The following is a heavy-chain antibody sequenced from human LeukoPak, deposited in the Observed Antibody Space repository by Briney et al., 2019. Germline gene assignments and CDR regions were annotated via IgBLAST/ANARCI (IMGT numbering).Heavy chain of an antibody. CDR2: INSDGSST. CDR3: TYYYDSSTYYHVDY. CDR1: GFTFSSYW. V-gene: IGHV3-74*01. Sequence: PGGSLRLSCAASGFTFSSYWMHWVRQAPGKGLVWVSRINSDGSSTSYADSVKGRFTISRDNAKNTLYLQMNSLRAEDTAVYYCTYYYDSSTYYHVDYWGQGTLVTVSS. J-gene: IGHJ4*02. D-gene: IGHD3-22*01.